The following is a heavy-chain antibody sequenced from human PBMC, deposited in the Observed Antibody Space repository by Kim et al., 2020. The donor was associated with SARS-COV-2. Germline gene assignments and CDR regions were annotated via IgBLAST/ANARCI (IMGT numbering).Heavy chain of an antibody. J-gene: IGHJ4*02. Sequence: ASVKVSCKASGYTFTSYYMHWVRQAPGQGLEWMGIINPSGGSTSYAQKFQGRVTMTRDTSTSTVYMELSSLSSEDTAVYYCERQGGQGDGSGSYFRYWGQGTLVTVSS. CDR1: GYTFTSYY. D-gene: IGHD3-10*01. CDR3: ERQGGQGDGSGSYFRY. V-gene: IGHV1-46*01. CDR2: INPSGGST.